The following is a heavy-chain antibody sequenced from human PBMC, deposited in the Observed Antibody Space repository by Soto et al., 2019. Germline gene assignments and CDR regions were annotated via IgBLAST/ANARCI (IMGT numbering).Heavy chain of an antibody. Sequence: EVQLVESGGGLVQPGGSLRLSCAASGFTVSSNYMSWVRQAPGKGLEWVSVIYSGGSTYYADSVKGRFTISRDNSKNTLYLQMNSLRAEDTAVYYCARDAGYCSGGSCYGPYEINWFDPWGQGTLVTVSS. J-gene: IGHJ5*02. CDR3: ARDAGYCSGGSCYGPYEINWFDP. D-gene: IGHD2-15*01. CDR1: GFTVSSNY. CDR2: IYSGGST. V-gene: IGHV3-66*01.